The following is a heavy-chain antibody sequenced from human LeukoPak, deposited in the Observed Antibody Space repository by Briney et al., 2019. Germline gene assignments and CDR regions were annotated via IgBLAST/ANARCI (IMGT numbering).Heavy chain of an antibody. J-gene: IGHJ4*02. CDR2: IKSDGITI. CDR3: VRRNY. Sequence: PGRSLRLSCAASGFTFSNYMMHWVRQAPGKGLVWVSRIKSDGITITYADSVKGRFTISRDNAKNTLYLQMNSLRAEDTAVYYCVRRNYWGQGTLVTVSS. V-gene: IGHV3-74*01. CDR1: GFTFSNYM.